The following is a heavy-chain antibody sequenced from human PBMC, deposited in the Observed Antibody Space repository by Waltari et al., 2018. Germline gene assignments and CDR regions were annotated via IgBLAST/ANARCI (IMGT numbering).Heavy chain of an antibody. J-gene: IGHJ6*02. CDR1: GFTFSSYS. V-gene: IGHV3-21*01. CDR2: ISSSSSYI. CDR3: ARAQEQQLSLHYYYGMDV. D-gene: IGHD6-13*01. Sequence: EVQLVESGGGLVKPGGSLRLSCAASGFTFSSYSMNWVRQAPGKGLEWVSSISSSSSYIYYADSVKGRFTISRDNAKNSLYLQMNSLRAEDTAVYYCARAQEQQLSLHYYYGMDVWGQGTTVTVSS.